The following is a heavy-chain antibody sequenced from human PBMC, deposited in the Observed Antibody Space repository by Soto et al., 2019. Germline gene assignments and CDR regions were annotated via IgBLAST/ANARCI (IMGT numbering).Heavy chain of an antibody. CDR3: ARHTYYDFWSGYSTYNWFDP. D-gene: IGHD3-3*01. V-gene: IGHV4-30-4*01. Sequence: SETLSLTCTVSGGSISGGVHSWSWIRQPPGKGLEWIGHIFDSGSTYYNPSLKSRLTISVDTSKNQFSLRLSSVTAADTAVYYCARHTYYDFWSGYSTYNWFDPWGQGTLVTVSS. CDR2: IFDSGST. J-gene: IGHJ5*02. CDR1: GGSISGGVHS.